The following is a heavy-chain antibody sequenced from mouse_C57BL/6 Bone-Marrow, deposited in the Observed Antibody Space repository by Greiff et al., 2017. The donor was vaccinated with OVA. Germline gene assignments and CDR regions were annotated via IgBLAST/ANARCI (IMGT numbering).Heavy chain of an antibody. J-gene: IGHJ1*03. CDR1: GYAFSSYW. CDR2: IYPGDGDT. Sequence: VKLQESGAELVKPGASVKISCKASGYAFSSYWMNWVKQRPGKGLEWIGQIYPGDGDTNYNGKFKGKATLTADKSSSTAYMQLSSLTSEDSAVYFCARKNYYGSSWGYFDVWGTGTTVTVSS. V-gene: IGHV1-80*01. D-gene: IGHD1-1*01. CDR3: ARKNYYGSSWGYFDV.